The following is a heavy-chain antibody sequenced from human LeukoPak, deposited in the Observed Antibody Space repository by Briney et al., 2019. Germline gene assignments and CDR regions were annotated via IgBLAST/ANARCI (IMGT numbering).Heavy chain of an antibody. CDR2: IIPILGIA. Sequence: GASVKVSCKASGGTLSSYAISWVRQAPGQGLEWMGRIIPILGIANYAQKFQGRVTITADKSTSTAYMELSSLRSEDTAVYYCARGPYYYGSGSYMGGYFDYWGQGTLVTVSS. D-gene: IGHD3-10*01. J-gene: IGHJ4*02. V-gene: IGHV1-69*04. CDR1: GGTLSSYA. CDR3: ARGPYYYGSGSYMGGYFDY.